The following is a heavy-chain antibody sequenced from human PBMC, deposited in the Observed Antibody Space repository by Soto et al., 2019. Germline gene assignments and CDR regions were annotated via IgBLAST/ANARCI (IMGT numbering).Heavy chain of an antibody. CDR3: ARGRGSYGYYFDY. J-gene: IGHJ4*02. Sequence: SETLSLTCAVSGGSISSGGYSWSWIRQPPGKGLEWIGYIYHSGSTYYNPSLKSRVTISVDRSKNQFSLKLSSVTAADTAVYYCARGRGSYGYYFDYWGQGTLVTVS. V-gene: IGHV4-30-2*01. D-gene: IGHD1-26*01. CDR2: IYHSGST. CDR1: GGSISSGGYS.